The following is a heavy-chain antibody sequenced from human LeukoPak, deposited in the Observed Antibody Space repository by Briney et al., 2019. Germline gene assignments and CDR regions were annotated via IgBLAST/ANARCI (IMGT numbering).Heavy chain of an antibody. Sequence: SETLSLTCAVYDGSFTDYHWSWIRQPPGKGLEWIGQINHSGGTNYNPSLESRVTMSLDMSKNHFSLKLTAVTAADTAVYYCARYDAPARMGIQHWARAPWSPSPQ. CDR1: DGSFTDYH. D-gene: IGHD7-27*01. V-gene: IGHV4-34*01. CDR2: INHSGGT. J-gene: IGHJ1*01. CDR3: ARYDAPARMGIQH.